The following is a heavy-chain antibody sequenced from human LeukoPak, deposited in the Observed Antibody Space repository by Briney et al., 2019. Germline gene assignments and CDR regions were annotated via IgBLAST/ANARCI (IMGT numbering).Heavy chain of an antibody. D-gene: IGHD4-23*01. CDR3: AGGYGGNSHY. CDR2: IYSGGST. J-gene: IGHJ4*02. Sequence: GGSLRLSCAPSGFTVSSNYMSWVRQAPGKGLEWVSDIYSGGSTYYADSVKGRFTISRHNSKNTLYLQMNSLGAEDTAMYYCAGGYGGNSHYWGQGTVVTVSS. CDR1: GFTVSSNY. V-gene: IGHV3-53*04.